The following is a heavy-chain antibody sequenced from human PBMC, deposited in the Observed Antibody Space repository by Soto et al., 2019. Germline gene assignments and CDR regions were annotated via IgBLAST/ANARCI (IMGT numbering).Heavy chain of an antibody. CDR1: GFTFSSYS. J-gene: IGHJ3*01. D-gene: IGHD3-10*01. V-gene: IGHV3-48*01. CDR3: ARDRVSGDYYHDAFDF. Sequence: EVQMVESGGGLVQPGGSLRLSCAASGFTFSSYSMNWVRQAPGKGLEWVSYIRGSSRTIYHADSVKGRFTISRDNAKNSLARQMNGLRAGDTAVYYCARDRVSGDYYHDAFDFWGQGTMGTVSS. CDR2: IRGSSRTI.